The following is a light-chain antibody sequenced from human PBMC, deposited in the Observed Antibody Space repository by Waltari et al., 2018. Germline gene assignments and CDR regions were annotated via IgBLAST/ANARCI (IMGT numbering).Light chain of an antibody. J-gene: IGLJ3*02. CDR1: SSNIGSYT. V-gene: IGLV1-44*01. Sequence: QSVLTQPPSASATPGQRVTISCSGSSSNIGSYTAHWYQQFSGTAPRLVIYRTDQRPSGVPDRFSGSKSDTSASLAISGVQSDDEADYFCGAWDDSLNAPVFGGGTKLTVL. CDR2: RTD. CDR3: GAWDDSLNAPV.